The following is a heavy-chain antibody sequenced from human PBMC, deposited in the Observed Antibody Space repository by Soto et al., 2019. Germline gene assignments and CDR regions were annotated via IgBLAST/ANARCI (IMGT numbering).Heavy chain of an antibody. CDR3: AHSLRPNWGSRGDFDY. CDR2: IYWDDDK. J-gene: IGHJ4*02. Sequence: QITLKESGPTLVKPTQTLTLTCTFSGFSLSTSGVGVGWIRQPPGKALEWLALIYWDDDKRYSPSLKSRLTNTKATSKNQVVLTMTTMAPVDTATYYCAHSLRPNWGSRGDFDYRGQGTLVTVSS. V-gene: IGHV2-5*02. D-gene: IGHD7-27*01. CDR1: GFSLSTSGVG.